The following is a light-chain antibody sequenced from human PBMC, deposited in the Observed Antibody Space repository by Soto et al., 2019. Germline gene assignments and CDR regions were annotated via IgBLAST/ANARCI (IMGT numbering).Light chain of an antibody. CDR3: QQRSNWPLT. J-gene: IGKJ3*01. CDR1: QSVSSY. CDR2: DAS. V-gene: IGKV3-11*01. Sequence: EIVLTQSPATLSLSPGERATLSCSASQSVSSYLAWYQQKPGQAPRLLIYDASNRATGIPARFSGSGSGTDFTLTNSSLEPEDVAVYDCQQRSNWPLTFGPGTKVDIK.